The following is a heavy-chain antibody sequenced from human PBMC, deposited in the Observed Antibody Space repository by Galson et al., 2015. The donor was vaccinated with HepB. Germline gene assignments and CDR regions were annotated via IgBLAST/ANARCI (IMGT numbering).Heavy chain of an antibody. Sequence: SVKVSCKASGYTFTSYAMHWVRQAPGQRLEWMGWINAGNGNTKYSQKFQGRVTITRDTSASTAYMELSSLRSEDTAVYYCARDSVVSVRGVTRWFDPWGQGTLVTVSS. J-gene: IGHJ5*02. V-gene: IGHV1-3*01. CDR2: INAGNGNT. CDR3: ARDSVVSVRGVTRWFDP. CDR1: GYTFTSYA. D-gene: IGHD3-10*01.